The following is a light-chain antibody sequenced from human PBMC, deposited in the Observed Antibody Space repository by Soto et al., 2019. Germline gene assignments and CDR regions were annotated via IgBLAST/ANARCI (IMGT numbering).Light chain of an antibody. CDR1: QSVSTN. Sequence: EIGMTQSSANLSVSRGDRAIRCCSASQSVSTNLAWYQQRPGQAPMLLIYDASTRATGIPARFSGSGSRTEFTRTITSLQSEEFGVYYCHQYDNWPPWTFGQGTKVDIK. J-gene: IGKJ1*01. V-gene: IGKV3-15*01. CDR3: HQYDNWPPWT. CDR2: DAS.